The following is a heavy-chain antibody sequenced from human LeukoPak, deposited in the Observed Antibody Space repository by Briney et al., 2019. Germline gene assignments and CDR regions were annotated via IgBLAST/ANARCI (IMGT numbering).Heavy chain of an antibody. D-gene: IGHD1/OR15-1a*01. V-gene: IGHV3-74*01. CDR2: INGDGSST. J-gene: IGHJ5*02. CDR1: GFTLNYYW. Sequence: GGSLRLSCAASGFTLNYYWMHWVRQGPGKGLVWVSTINGDGSSTNYADSVKGRFTISRDNAKNTLYLEMNSLRVEDTAVYYCARDPRNKGFDPWGQGTLVTVSS. CDR3: ARDPRNKGFDP.